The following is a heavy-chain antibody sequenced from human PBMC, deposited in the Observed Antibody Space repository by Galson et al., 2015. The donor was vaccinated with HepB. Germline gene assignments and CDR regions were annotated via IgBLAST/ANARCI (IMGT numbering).Heavy chain of an antibody. Sequence: SLRLSCAASGFTFSSYGMHWVRQAPGKGLEWVAVISYDGSNKYYADSVKGRFTISRDNSKNTLYLQMNSLRAEDTAVYYCAIPGEELALWGQGTLVTVSS. CDR1: GFTFSSYG. V-gene: IGHV3-30*03. D-gene: IGHD1-7*01. J-gene: IGHJ4*02. CDR3: AIPGEELAL. CDR2: ISYDGSNK.